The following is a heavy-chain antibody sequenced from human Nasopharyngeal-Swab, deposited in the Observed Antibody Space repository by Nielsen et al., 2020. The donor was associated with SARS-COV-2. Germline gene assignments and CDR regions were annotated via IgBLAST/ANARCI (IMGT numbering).Heavy chain of an antibody. CDR1: GYSFTSYW. Sequence: GESLKISCKGSGYSFTSYWIGWVRQMPGKGLEWMGIIYPGDSDTRYSPSFQGQVTISSDKSISTAYLQWSSLKASDTAMYYCARQRYFAWSDLHYYYYYMDVWGKGTTVTVSS. CDR3: ARQRYFAWSDLHYYYYYMDV. D-gene: IGHD3-9*01. V-gene: IGHV5-51*01. CDR2: IYPGDSDT. J-gene: IGHJ6*03.